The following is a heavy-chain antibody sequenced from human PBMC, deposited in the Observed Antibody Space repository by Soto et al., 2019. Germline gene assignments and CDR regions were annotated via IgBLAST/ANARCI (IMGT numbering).Heavy chain of an antibody. D-gene: IGHD2-2*02. CDR3: ARGSSYIVVVPAAIPPRAFDI. V-gene: IGHV4-34*01. CDR2: INHSGST. J-gene: IGHJ3*02. Sequence: SETLSLTCAVSGGYFSGYYWSWIRQPPGKGLVWIGEINHSGSTNYNPSLKSRVTISVDTSKNQFSLKLSSVTAADTAVYYCARGSSYIVVVPAAIPPRAFDIWGQGTMVTVSS. CDR1: GGYFSGYY.